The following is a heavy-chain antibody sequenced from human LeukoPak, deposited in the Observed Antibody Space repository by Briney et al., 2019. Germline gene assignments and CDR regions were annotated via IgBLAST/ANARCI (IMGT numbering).Heavy chain of an antibody. CDR1: GFTFSSYG. CDR2: IRYDGSNK. J-gene: IGHJ4*02. CDR3: ARGGWAIAAAGPSDY. D-gene: IGHD6-13*01. Sequence: GGSLRLSCAASGFTFSSYGIHWVRQAPGKGLEWVAFIRYDGSNKYYADSVKGRFTISRDNAKNSLYLQMNSLRAEDTAVYYCARGGWAIAAAGPSDYWGQGTLVTVSS. V-gene: IGHV3-30*02.